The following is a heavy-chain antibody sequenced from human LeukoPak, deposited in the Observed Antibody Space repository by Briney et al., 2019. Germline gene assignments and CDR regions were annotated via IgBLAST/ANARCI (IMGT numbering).Heavy chain of an antibody. J-gene: IGHJ4*02. Sequence: ASVKVSCKASGYTFTAYYLHWVRQAPGQGLEWMGWINPNTGGTNYAQKFQGRVTMTRDTSISTAYIELSRLKSDDTAVYYCANVYNSGWNFHYWGQGTLVTVSS. CDR2: INPNTGGT. D-gene: IGHD6-19*01. CDR3: ANVYNSGWNFHY. CDR1: GYTFTAYY. V-gene: IGHV1-2*02.